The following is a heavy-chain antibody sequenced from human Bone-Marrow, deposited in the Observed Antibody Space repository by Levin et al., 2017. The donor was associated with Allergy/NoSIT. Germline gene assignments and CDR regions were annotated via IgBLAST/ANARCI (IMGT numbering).Heavy chain of an antibody. V-gene: IGHV1-69*06. CDR2: IVTILGTP. CDR1: GYTFNNYA. D-gene: IGHD2-15*01. J-gene: IGHJ5*02. CDR3: ARDSVGPSATLRFEP. Sequence: KISCQASGYTFNNYAINWVRQAPGQGLEWMGGIVTILGTPSYAQTFQGRLTITADTSTSTPYLQLSSLRSEDTAVYYCARDSVGPSATLRFEPWGQGYLVTVSS.